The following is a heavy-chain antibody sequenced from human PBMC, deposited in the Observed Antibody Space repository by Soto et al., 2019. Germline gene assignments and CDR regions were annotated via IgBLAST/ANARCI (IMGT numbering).Heavy chain of an antibody. CDR1: GFTFSSYG. D-gene: IGHD6-6*01. Sequence: GGSLRLSCAASGFTFSSYGMHWVRQAPGKGLEWVAVIWYDGSNKYYADSVKGRFTISRDNSKNTLYLQMNSLRAEDTAVYYCARDSVWGSSSPRRSYWYSDLWGRAPLVTLSS. CDR3: ARDSVWGSSSPRRSYWYSDL. V-gene: IGHV3-33*01. J-gene: IGHJ2*01. CDR2: IWYDGSNK.